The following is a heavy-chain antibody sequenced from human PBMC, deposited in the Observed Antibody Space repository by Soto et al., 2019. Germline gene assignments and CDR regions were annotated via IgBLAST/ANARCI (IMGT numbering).Heavy chain of an antibody. CDR2: ISKSGGGT. D-gene: IGHD6-13*01. J-gene: IGHJ4*02. Sequence: EVQLLESGGGLVQPGGSLRRSCAASGFTFSNYAMSWVRQAPGKGLEWVSSISKSGGGTYYADSVKGRFTISSDNSKNTLYLQMNSLKAEDTAVYSCAKTSSLFDYWGQGTLVTVSS. CDR1: GFTFSNYA. CDR3: AKTSSLFDY. V-gene: IGHV3-23*01.